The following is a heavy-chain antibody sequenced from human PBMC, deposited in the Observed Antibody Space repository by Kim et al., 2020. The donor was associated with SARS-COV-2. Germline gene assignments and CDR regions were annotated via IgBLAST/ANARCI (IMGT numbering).Heavy chain of an antibody. Sequence: SETLSLTCAVSGGSISSSNWWSWVRQPPGKGLEWIGEIYHSGSTNYNPSLKSRVTISVDKSKNQFSLKLSSVTAADTAVYYCARGARGPYSSGYYGFDYWGQGTLVTVSS. J-gene: IGHJ4*02. V-gene: IGHV4-4*02. CDR3: ARGARGPYSSGYYGFDY. D-gene: IGHD3-22*01. CDR1: GGSISSSNW. CDR2: IYHSGST.